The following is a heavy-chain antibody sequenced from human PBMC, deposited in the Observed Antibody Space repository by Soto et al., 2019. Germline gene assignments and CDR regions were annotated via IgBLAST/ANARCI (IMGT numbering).Heavy chain of an antibody. D-gene: IGHD6-19*01. V-gene: IGHV6-1*01. CDR3: ARGGSGSGWYRYYYYYGMDV. CDR2: TYYRSKWYN. J-gene: IGHJ6*02. Sequence: PSQTLSLTCAISGDSVSSNSAAWNWIRQSPSRGLEWLGRTYYRSKWYNDYEVSVKSRITINPDTSKNQFSLQLNSVTPEDTAVYYCARGGSGSGWYRYYYYYGMDVWGQGTTVTVSS. CDR1: GDSVSSNSAA.